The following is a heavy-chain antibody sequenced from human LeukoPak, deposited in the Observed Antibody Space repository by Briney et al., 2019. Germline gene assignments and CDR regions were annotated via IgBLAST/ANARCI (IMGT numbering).Heavy chain of an antibody. CDR3: APGGGDHRPFDP. V-gene: IGHV3-23*01. Sequence: GGSLRLSCAASGFTFASYAMSWVRQAPEKGLAWVSTTSTSGGSTWYADSVKGRITISRDNFKNMLYLQMNSLRAEDTAVYYCAPGGGDHRPFDPWGQGTLVTVSS. D-gene: IGHD1-1*01. CDR2: TSTSGGST. J-gene: IGHJ5*02. CDR1: GFTFASYA.